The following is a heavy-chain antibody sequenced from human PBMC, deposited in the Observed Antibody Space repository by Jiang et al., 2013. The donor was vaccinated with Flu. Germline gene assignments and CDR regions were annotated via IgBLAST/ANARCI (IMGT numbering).Heavy chain of an antibody. J-gene: IGHJ4*02. Sequence: GSGLVKPSETLSLTCTVSGGSISSYYWSWIRQPPGKGLEWIGYIYYSGSTNYNPSLKSRVTISVDTSKNQFSLKLSSVTAADTAVYYCARGVTMVRGVPRFDYWGQGTLVTVSS. CDR2: IYYSGST. V-gene: IGHV4-59*08. CDR1: GGSISSYY. CDR3: ARGVTMVRGVPRFDY. D-gene: IGHD3-10*01.